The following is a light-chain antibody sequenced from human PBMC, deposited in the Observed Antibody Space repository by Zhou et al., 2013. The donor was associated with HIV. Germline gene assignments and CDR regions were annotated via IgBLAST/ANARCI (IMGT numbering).Light chain of an antibody. J-gene: IGKJ4*01. CDR2: GAS. CDR3: QQYGSSPRLT. Sequence: EIVLTQSPGTLSLSPGERATLSCRASQSVSSNYLAWYQHKPGQAPRLLIYGASTRATGIPDRFSGSGSGTDFTLTISRLEPEDFAVYYCQQYGSSPRLTFGEGQGGDQT. CDR1: QSVSSNY. V-gene: IGKV3-20*01.